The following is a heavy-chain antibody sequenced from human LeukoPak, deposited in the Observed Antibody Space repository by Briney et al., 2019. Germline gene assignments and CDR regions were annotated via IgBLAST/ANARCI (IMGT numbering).Heavy chain of an antibody. CDR1: GYTFTSYD. J-gene: IGHJ4*02. Sequence: ASVKVSCKASGYTFTSYDIDWVRQATGQGLEWMGWMNPNSGNTGYAQKFQGRVTMTRNTSISTAYMELSSLRSEDTAVYYCARAPWDSSGYYGEDYWGQGTLVTVSS. V-gene: IGHV1-8*01. CDR2: MNPNSGNT. D-gene: IGHD3-22*01. CDR3: ARAPWDSSGYYGEDY.